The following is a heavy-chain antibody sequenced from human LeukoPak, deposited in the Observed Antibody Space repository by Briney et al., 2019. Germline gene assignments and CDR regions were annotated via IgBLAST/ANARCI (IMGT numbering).Heavy chain of an antibody. CDR1: GYTFTGYH. J-gene: IGHJ4*02. V-gene: IGHV1-2*02. CDR2: ITPNGGDT. D-gene: IGHD3-10*02. CDR3: ARDSSLFGGSDY. Sequence: GASVKVSCKASGYTFTGYHIHWVRQAPGQGLEWIGRITPNGGDTYYPQDFQGRVTMTRDTSINTAYMELSRLRSDDTAVYYCARDSSLFGGSDYWGQGTLVTVSS.